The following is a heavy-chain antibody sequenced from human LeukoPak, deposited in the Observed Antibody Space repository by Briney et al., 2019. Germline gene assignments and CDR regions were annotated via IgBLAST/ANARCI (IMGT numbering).Heavy chain of an antibody. V-gene: IGHV3-48*03. CDR2: VSSSGSTI. CDR1: GFTFSSYE. D-gene: IGHD3-22*01. CDR3: ARETGITMIVVVIPGAFDI. Sequence: GGSLRLSCAASGFTFSSYEMNWVRQAPGKGLEWVSYVSSSGSTIYYADSVKGRFTISRDNAKNSLYLQMNSLRAEDTAVYYCARETGITMIVVVIPGAFDIWGQGTMVTVSS. J-gene: IGHJ3*02.